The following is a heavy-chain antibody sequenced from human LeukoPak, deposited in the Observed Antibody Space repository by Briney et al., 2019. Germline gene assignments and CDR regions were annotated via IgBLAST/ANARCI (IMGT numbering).Heavy chain of an antibody. D-gene: IGHD6-19*01. CDR2: ISGSGGST. J-gene: IGHJ4*02. Sequence: PGGSLRLSCAASGFTFSSYAMSWVRQAPGKGLEWVAAISGSGGSTYYADSVKGRFTISRDNSKNTLYLQMNSLRAEDTAVFYCAKVVAVAASFDYWGQGTLVTVSS. CDR3: AKVVAVAASFDY. CDR1: GFTFSSYA. V-gene: IGHV3-23*01.